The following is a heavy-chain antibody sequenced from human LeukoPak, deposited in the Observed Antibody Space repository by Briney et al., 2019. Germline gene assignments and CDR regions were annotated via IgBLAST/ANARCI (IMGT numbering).Heavy chain of an antibody. Sequence: HPGGSLRLSCAASGFTFSSYAMSWVRQAPGKGLEWVSAISGSGGSTYYADSVKGRFTISRDNSKNTLYLQMNSLRAEDTAVYYCAKAPRHTMIVVGAGVGVWGKGTTVTVSS. CDR1: GFTFSSYA. CDR3: AKAPRHTMIVVGAGVGV. V-gene: IGHV3-23*01. CDR2: ISGSGGST. D-gene: IGHD3-22*01. J-gene: IGHJ6*04.